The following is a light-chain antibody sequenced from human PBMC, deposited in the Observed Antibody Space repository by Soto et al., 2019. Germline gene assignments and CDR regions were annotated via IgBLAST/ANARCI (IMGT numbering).Light chain of an antibody. CDR3: CSYAGNYIYV. Sequence: QSALTQPPSASGSLGQSVTVSCTGTSSDVGAYNYVSWYQQHPGRAPKLMIYEVNKRPSGVPDRFFGSKSGNTASLTVSGLQAEDEADYYCCSYAGNYIYVFGTGTKLTVL. CDR2: EVN. CDR1: SSDVGAYNY. J-gene: IGLJ1*01. V-gene: IGLV2-8*01.